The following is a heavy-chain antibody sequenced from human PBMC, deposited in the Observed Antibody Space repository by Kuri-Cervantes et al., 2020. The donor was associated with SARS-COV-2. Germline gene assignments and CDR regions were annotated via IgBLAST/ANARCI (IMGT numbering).Heavy chain of an antibody. J-gene: IGHJ4*02. Sequence: GESLKISCAASGFTFSSYDMSWVRRAPGKGLEWVAGIGSYGVTTYYADSVKGRFAVSRDNSKNTLSLQMNSLKTEDTAVYYCTTDSREYDFWSGWIFEHWGQGTLVTVSS. CDR2: IGSYGVTT. CDR1: GFTFSSYD. CDR3: TTDSREYDFWSGWIFEH. V-gene: IGHV3-23*01. D-gene: IGHD3-3*01.